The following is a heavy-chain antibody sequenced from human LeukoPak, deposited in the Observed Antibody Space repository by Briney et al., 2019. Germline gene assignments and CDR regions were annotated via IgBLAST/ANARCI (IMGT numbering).Heavy chain of an antibody. J-gene: IGHJ3*02. D-gene: IGHD3-10*01. CDR3: ARYRGEGPGTFDI. CDR1: GGSISSGGYY. Sequence: SQTLSLTCTVSGGSISSGGYYWSWIRQHPGKGLEWIGYIYYSGSTNYNPSLKSRVTISVDTSKNRFSLKLSSVTAADTAVYYCARYRGEGPGTFDIWGQGTMVTVSS. V-gene: IGHV4-31*03. CDR2: IYYSGST.